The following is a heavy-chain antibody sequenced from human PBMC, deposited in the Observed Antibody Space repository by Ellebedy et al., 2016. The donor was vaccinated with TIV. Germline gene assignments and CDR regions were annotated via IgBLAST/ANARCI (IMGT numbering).Heavy chain of an antibody. J-gene: IGHJ4*02. V-gene: IGHV3-23*01. CDR2: ISGSGGTT. CDR3: AKPPTVVTPPEVNFDD. Sequence: GESLKISXAVSGFTFSSYAMSWVRQAPGKGLEWVSAISGSGGTTNYADSVKGRFTISRDNSKNTLYLQMNSLRAEDTAVYYCAKPPTVVTPPEVNFDDWGQGTLVTVSS. CDR1: GFTFSSYA. D-gene: IGHD4-23*01.